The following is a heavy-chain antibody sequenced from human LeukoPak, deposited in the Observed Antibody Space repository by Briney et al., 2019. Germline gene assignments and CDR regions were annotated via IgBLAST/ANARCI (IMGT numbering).Heavy chain of an antibody. CDR2: IYYSGST. CDR3: AREARIVGATTPALDY. V-gene: IGHV4-30-4*01. Sequence: PSETLSLTCTVSGGSISSGDYYWSWIHQPPGKGREWIGYIYYSGSTYYNPSLKSRVTISVDTSKNQFSLKLSSVTAADTAVYYCAREARIVGATTPALDYWGQGTLVTVSS. D-gene: IGHD1-26*01. CDR1: GGSISSGDYY. J-gene: IGHJ4*02.